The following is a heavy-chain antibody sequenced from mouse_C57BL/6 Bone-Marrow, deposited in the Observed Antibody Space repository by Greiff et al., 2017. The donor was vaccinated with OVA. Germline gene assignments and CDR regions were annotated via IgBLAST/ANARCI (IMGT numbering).Heavy chain of an antibody. V-gene: IGHV2-2*01. J-gene: IGHJ1*03. CDR3: ASTMVTTNWYFDV. CDR2: IWSGGST. Sequence: QVQLKESGPGLVQPSQSLSITCTVSGFSLTSYGLHWVRQSPGKGLEWLGVIWSGGSTDYNAAFISRLSISKDNSKSQVFFKMNSLQADDTAIYYCASTMVTTNWYFDVWGTGTTVTVSS. CDR1: GFSLTSYG. D-gene: IGHD2-2*01.